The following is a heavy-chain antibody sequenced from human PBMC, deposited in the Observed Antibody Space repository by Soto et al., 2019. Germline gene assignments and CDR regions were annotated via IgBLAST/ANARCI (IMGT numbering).Heavy chain of an antibody. V-gene: IGHV1-2*02. Sequence: ASDQVPGKACRYTFTGCYMHWVRQAPGQGLEWMGWSNPNSGGTNYAQKFKGRVTMSRDTSISTAYMELSRLRSDDTAVYYCASYDFSGYGGGVDDAFDIWGQGTMGTVSS. CDR1: RYTFTGCY. CDR2: SNPNSGGT. J-gene: IGHJ3*02. CDR3: ASYDFSGYGGGVDDAFDI. D-gene: IGHD3-22*01.